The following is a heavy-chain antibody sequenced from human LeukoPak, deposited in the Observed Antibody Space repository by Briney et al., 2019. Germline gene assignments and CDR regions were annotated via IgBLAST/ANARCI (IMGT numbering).Heavy chain of an antibody. V-gene: IGHV4-59*01. CDR3: ARSSSSSWSNLFDY. CDR2: IYYSGST. D-gene: IGHD6-13*01. Sequence: SETLSLTCTVSGGSISSYYWSWIRQPLGKGLEWIGYIYYSGSTNYNPSLKSRVTISVDTSKNQFSLKLSSVTAADTAVYYCARSSSSSWSNLFDYWGQGTLVTVSS. CDR1: GGSISSYY. J-gene: IGHJ4*02.